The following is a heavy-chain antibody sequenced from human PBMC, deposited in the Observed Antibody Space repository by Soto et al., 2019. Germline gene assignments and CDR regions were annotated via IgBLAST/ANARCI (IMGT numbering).Heavy chain of an antibody. D-gene: IGHD6-19*01. Sequence: GSLRLSSAASGLTFSNAWMSLVRQAPGKGLEWVGRIKSKTDGGTTDYAAPVKGRFTISRDDSKNTLYLQMNSLKTEDTAVYYCTPSSGWYYFDYWGQGTLVTVYS. CDR1: GLTFSNAW. J-gene: IGHJ4*02. V-gene: IGHV3-15*01. CDR3: TPSSGWYYFDY. CDR2: IKSKTDGGTT.